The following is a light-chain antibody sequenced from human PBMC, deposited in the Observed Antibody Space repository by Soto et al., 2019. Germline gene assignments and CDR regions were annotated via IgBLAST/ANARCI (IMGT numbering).Light chain of an antibody. CDR1: QSVSSN. V-gene: IGKV3-15*01. Sequence: EKVLTQSPATLSVSPGDRATLSCRASQSVSSNLAWYQQRPGQAPRLLIYGASTRATGIQARFSGSGSGTEFTLTISSLQSEDFAVYYCQQYNNWPWTFGQGTKVDIK. CDR3: QQYNNWPWT. J-gene: IGKJ1*01. CDR2: GAS.